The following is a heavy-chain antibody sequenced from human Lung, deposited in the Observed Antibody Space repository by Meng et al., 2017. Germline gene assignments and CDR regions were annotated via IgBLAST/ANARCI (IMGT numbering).Heavy chain of an antibody. CDR2: ISGFNGYT. V-gene: IGHV1-18*01. CDR1: VYTLSTYG. D-gene: IGHD6-13*01. CDR3: AAPGPSAEAGFDY. Sequence: HVHLMHAGGEVKKPGASVKVSCKASVYTLSTYGIMLVRQAPGQGLEYVGWISGFNGYTNYAQKFQGRVSMTTDTSTSTAYMEVRSLRSDDTAVYYCAAPGPSAEAGFDYWGQGTLVTVSS. J-gene: IGHJ4*02.